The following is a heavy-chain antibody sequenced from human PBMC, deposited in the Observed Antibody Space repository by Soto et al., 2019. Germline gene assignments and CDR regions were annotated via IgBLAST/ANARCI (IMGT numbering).Heavy chain of an antibody. J-gene: IGHJ4*02. CDR1: GFTFSSYA. CDR3: AKGVDCSGGSCRFDY. V-gene: IGHV3-23*01. D-gene: IGHD2-15*01. Sequence: PGGSLRLSCAASGFTFSSYAMTWVRQAPGKGLEWVSTISGRGDNTYYADSVKGRFTISRDNSKSTLYLQMNSLRAEDTAVYYCAKGVDCSGGSCRFDYWGQGTRVTVSS. CDR2: ISGRGDNT.